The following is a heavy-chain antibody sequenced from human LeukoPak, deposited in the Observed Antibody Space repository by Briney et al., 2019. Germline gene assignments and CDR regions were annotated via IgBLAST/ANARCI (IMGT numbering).Heavy chain of an antibody. Sequence: PGGSLRLSCAASGFTFSSYGMHWVRQAPGKGLEWVAFIRYDGSNKYYADSVKGRFTISRDNSKNTLYLQMNSLRAEDTAVYYCAKDRRYSSSWSFLGDAFDIWGQGTMVTVSS. CDR2: IRYDGSNK. V-gene: IGHV3-30*02. J-gene: IGHJ3*02. CDR1: GFTFSSYG. D-gene: IGHD6-13*01. CDR3: AKDRRYSSSWSFLGDAFDI.